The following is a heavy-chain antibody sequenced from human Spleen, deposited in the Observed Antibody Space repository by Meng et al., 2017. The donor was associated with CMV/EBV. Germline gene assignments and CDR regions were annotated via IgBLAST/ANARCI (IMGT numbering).Heavy chain of an antibody. J-gene: IGHJ4*02. D-gene: IGHD5-12*01. Sequence: SETLSLTCTVSGDSVRGGNSYWSWLRQPPGKGLEWIGYVYYSGSTRDNPSLKGRVTISLDTSKSHFSLNLTSVTAADTGVYFCARDSVAPRLGLDYWGQGMLVTVSS. CDR2: VYYSGST. V-gene: IGHV4-61*03. CDR3: ARDSVAPRLGLDY. CDR1: GDSVRGGNSY.